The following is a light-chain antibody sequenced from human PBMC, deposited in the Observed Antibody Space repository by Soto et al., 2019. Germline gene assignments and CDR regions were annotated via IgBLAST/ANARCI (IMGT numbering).Light chain of an antibody. J-gene: IGKJ1*01. Sequence: EIVMTQSPGTLSVSPGEGASLSCRASQSLSTNLAWYQQKPGQAPRLLIYDALSRATGIPARFSGSGSGTDFTLTISNVQSEDFAVYYCQQYNHWPWTFGQGTKVDIK. V-gene: IGKV3-15*01. CDR1: QSLSTN. CDR3: QQYNHWPWT. CDR2: DAL.